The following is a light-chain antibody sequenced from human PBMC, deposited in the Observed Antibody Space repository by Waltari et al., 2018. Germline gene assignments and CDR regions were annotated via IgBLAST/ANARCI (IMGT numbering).Light chain of an antibody. J-gene: IGLJ2*01. CDR2: DVS. CDR3: SSFTTSSTLL. Sequence: QSALTQTASVSASPGESITIPCTATSSDVGAFTSASWYQQHPGKAPKCMIYDVSKRPSGVSHRFSGSKSGNTASLTISGLQAEDEAVYYCSSFTTSSTLLFGGGTKLTVL. CDR1: SSDVGAFTS. V-gene: IGLV2-14*03.